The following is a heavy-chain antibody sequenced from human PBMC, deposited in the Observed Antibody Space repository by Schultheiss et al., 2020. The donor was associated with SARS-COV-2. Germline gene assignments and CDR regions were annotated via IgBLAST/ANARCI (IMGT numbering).Heavy chain of an antibody. V-gene: IGHV5-51*01. CDR3: ARHLTLDWYFDL. Sequence: GGSLRLSCKGSGYSFTSYWIGWVRQMPGKGLEWMGIIYPGDSDTRYSPSFQGQVTISADTSISTAFLQWSSLKASDTAIYYCARHLTLDWYFDLWGRGTLVTVSS. J-gene: IGHJ2*01. D-gene: IGHD3-3*02. CDR2: IYPGDSDT. CDR1: GYSFTSYW.